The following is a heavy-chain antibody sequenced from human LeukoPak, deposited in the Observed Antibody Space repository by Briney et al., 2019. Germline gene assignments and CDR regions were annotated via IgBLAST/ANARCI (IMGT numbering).Heavy chain of an antibody. D-gene: IGHD3-10*01. CDR1: GGSFSVYY. V-gene: IGHV4-34*01. J-gene: IGHJ4*02. CDR3: ARGSMVRRNYFDY. CDR2: INHSGST. Sequence: SETLSLTCAVYGGSFSVYYWSWIRQPPGKGLEWIGEINHSGSTNYNPSLKSRVTISVDTSKNQFSLKLSSVTAADTAVYYCARGSMVRRNYFDYWGQGTLVTVSS.